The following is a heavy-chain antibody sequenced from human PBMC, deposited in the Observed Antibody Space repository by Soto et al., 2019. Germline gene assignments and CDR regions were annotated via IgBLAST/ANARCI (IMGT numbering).Heavy chain of an antibody. V-gene: IGHV3-13*04. D-gene: IGHD3-22*01. Sequence: EVQLVESGGGLVQPGGSLRLSCAASGFTFSSYDMQWVRQATGKGLEWVSAIGTAGDTYYPGSVKGRFTISRENAKNSLYLQMNSLRAGDTGVYYGARSPPGGYHYYYGMDVWGQGTTVTVSS. CDR1: GFTFSSYD. CDR3: ARSPPGGYHYYYGMDV. CDR2: IGTAGDT. J-gene: IGHJ6*02.